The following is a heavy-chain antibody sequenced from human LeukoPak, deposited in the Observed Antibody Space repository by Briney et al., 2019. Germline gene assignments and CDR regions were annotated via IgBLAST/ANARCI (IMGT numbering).Heavy chain of an antibody. CDR1: GYTFTSYG. Sequence: ASVKVSCKASGYTFTSYGISWVRQAPGQGLEWMGWISAYNGNTNYAQKLQGRVTMTTDTSTSTAYMELRSLRSDDTAVYYCARTAYYYDSSGYDYYYYYYYMDVWGKGTTVTVSS. D-gene: IGHD3-22*01. J-gene: IGHJ6*03. V-gene: IGHV1-18*01. CDR2: ISAYNGNT. CDR3: ARTAYYYDSSGYDYYYYYYYMDV.